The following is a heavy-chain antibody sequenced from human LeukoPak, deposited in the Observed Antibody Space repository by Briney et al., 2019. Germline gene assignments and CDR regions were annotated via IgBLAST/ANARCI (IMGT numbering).Heavy chain of an antibody. J-gene: IGHJ4*02. CDR1: GFTFSNYG. D-gene: IGHD3-22*01. V-gene: IGHV3-30*18. Sequence: GGSLRLSCAASGFTFSNYGIHWVRQAPGKGLEWVAVISYDGSNKYYAESAKGRFTISRDNSKNTLYLQMNSLRAEDTALYYCAKGYGFDSSGSEHYFENWGQGILVTVSS. CDR2: ISYDGSNK. CDR3: AKGYGFDSSGSEHYFEN.